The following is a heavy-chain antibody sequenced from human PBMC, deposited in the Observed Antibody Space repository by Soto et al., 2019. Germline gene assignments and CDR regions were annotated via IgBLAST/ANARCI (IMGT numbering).Heavy chain of an antibody. V-gene: IGHV1-69*13. Sequence: ASVKVSCKASGGTFSSYAISWVRQAPGQGLEWMGGIIPLFGTANYAQKFQGRVTITADESTSTAYLDLSSLRSEDTAVYYCARPVEMATISRSYLFYWGQGTLVTVSA. CDR3: ARPVEMATISRSYLFY. J-gene: IGHJ4*02. CDR1: GGTFSSYA. CDR2: IIPLFGTA. D-gene: IGHD5-12*01.